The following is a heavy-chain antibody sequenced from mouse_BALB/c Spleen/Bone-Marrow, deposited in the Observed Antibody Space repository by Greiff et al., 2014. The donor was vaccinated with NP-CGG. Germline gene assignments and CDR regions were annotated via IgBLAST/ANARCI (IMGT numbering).Heavy chain of an antibody. D-gene: IGHD2-4*01. Sequence: VQLQESGAQVAKPGASVKMSCTASGYNFTSYWMHWVKQRPGQGLEWIGYINPITGYTEYNQKFKDKATLTADKSSSTAYVQLNSLTLKDYAVDYCARNYDDDRGECSIAYWGQGTPVTVSS. V-gene: IGHV1-7*01. CDR2: INPITGYT. CDR1: GYNFTSYW. J-gene: IGHJ4*01. CDR3: ARNYDDDRGECSIAY.